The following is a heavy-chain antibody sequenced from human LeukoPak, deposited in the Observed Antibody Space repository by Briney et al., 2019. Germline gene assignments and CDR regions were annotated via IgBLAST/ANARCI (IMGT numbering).Heavy chain of an antibody. Sequence: PSETLSLTCTVSGDSISSYSWSWIGQRAGKGLEWIGRVYTSGTIYYNPSLKSRVTMSMNTSKRQVSLKVRSVTAAAAASYYGGRDHDTDNQYYYGMDVWGQGTTVTVTS. D-gene: IGHD3-22*01. CDR2: VYTSGTI. CDR3: GRDHDTDNQYYYGMDV. CDR1: GDSISSYS. J-gene: IGHJ6*02. V-gene: IGHV4-4*07.